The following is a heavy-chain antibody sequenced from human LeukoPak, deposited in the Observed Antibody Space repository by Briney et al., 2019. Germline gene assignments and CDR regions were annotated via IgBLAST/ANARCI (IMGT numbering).Heavy chain of an antibody. CDR3: AKVRWFGELSSIDY. Sequence: GGSLRLSCAASGFIVSSNYMSWVRQAPGKGLDWVSVIYSGGSTYYADSVKGRFTISRDNSKNTLYLQMNSLRAEDTAVYYCAKVRWFGELSSIDYWGQGTLVTVSS. CDR1: GFIVSSNY. V-gene: IGHV3-66*01. D-gene: IGHD3-10*01. CDR2: IYSGGST. J-gene: IGHJ4*02.